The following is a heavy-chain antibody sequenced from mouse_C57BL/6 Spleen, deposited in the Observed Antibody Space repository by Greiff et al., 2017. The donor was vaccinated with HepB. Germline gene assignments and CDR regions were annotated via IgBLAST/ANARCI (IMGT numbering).Heavy chain of an antibody. D-gene: IGHD2-2*01. V-gene: IGHV1-82*01. J-gene: IGHJ2*01. CDR2: IYPGDGDT. Sequence: VKLMESGPELVKPGASVKISCKASGYAFSSSWMNWVKQRPGKGLEWIGRIYPGDGDTNYNGKFKGKATLTADKSSSTAYMQLSSLTSEDSAVYFCARQINGYDYWGQGTTLTVSS. CDR1: GYAFSSSW. CDR3: ARQINGYDY.